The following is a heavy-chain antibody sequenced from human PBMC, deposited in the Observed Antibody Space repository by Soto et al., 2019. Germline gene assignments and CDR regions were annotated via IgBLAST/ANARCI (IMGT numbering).Heavy chain of an antibody. J-gene: IGHJ4*02. Sequence: QVQLQQWGAGLLKPSETLSLTCAVYGGSFSGYYWSWIRQPPGKGLEWIGEINHSGSTNYNPSLKSRVTISVDTSKNQFSLKLSSVNAADTAVYYCARIKLSTIVVVVAAPGYFDYWGQGTLVTVSS. D-gene: IGHD2-15*01. V-gene: IGHV4-34*01. CDR2: INHSGST. CDR3: ARIKLSTIVVVVAAPGYFDY. CDR1: GGSFSGYY.